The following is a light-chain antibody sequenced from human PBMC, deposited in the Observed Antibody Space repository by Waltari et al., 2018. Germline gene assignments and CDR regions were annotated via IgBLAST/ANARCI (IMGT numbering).Light chain of an antibody. V-gene: IGKV1-9*01. CDR2: KAS. CDR1: QGISSY. J-gene: IGKJ4*01. CDR3: QQRNSYPPT. Sequence: DIQLTQSPSSLSASVGDRVTITCRASQGISSYLAWYQQKPGKAPKLLIYKASSLQSGVPSRFSGSGFGTEFTLTISSLQPEDFAVYYCQQRNSYPPTFGGGTKVEIK.